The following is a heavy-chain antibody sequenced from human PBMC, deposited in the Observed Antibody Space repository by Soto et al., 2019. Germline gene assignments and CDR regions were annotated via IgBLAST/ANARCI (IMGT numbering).Heavy chain of an antibody. CDR2: ILPIFGTA. J-gene: IGHJ4*02. D-gene: IGHD3-3*01. CDR3: ARSRDFWTGNSYFFDY. CDR1: GGSFNNYA. V-gene: IGHV1-69*01. Sequence: QVQLVQSGAEVKKPGSSVNVSCKASGGSFNNYAFSWVRQAPGQGLEWMGGILPIFGTANYPQKFQGRLTITADGSTNTTDMDLSSLRSEDTSVYYCARSRDFWTGNSYFFDYWGQGALVTVSS.